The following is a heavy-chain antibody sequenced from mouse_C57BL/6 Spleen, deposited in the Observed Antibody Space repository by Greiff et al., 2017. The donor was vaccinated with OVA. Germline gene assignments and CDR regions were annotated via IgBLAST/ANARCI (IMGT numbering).Heavy chain of an antibody. Sequence: VQLQQPGAELVMPGASVKLSCKASGYTFTSYWMHWVKQRPGQGLEWIGEIDPSDSYTNYNQQFKGKSTLTVDKSSSTAYMQLSSLTSEDSAVYYCARWDGNGAYWGQGTLVTVSA. CDR3: ARWDGNGAY. J-gene: IGHJ3*01. V-gene: IGHV1-69*01. CDR2: IDPSDSYT. D-gene: IGHD2-1*01. CDR1: GYTFTSYW.